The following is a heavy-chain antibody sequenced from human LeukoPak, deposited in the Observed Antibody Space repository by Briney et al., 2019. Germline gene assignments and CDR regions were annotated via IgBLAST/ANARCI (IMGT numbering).Heavy chain of an antibody. D-gene: IGHD3-22*01. CDR2: INPHSGDT. CDR3: ARLSDFSDSSGYPYYLDF. Sequence: GASVKVSCKVSGYIFTGYFLHWVRRAPGQGPEWVGGINPHSGDTNYAQKFQGRVTMTRDTSISTASMELTRLRSDDTAVYYCARLSDFSDSSGYPYYLDFWGQGTLVTVSS. V-gene: IGHV1-2*02. CDR1: GYIFTGYF. J-gene: IGHJ4*02.